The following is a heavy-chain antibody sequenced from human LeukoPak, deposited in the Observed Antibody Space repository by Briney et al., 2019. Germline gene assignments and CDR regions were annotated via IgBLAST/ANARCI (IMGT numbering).Heavy chain of an antibody. V-gene: IGHV1-2*02. CDR1: GYTFTGYY. CDR3: ARDHRIVGATTPDY. D-gene: IGHD1-26*01. CDR2: INPNSGGT. Sequence: ASVKVSCKASGYTFTGYYMHWVRQTPGQGPEWMGWINPNSGGTNYAQKFQGRVTMTRDTSISTAYMELSRLRSDDTAVYYCARDHRIVGATTPDYWGQGTLVTVSS. J-gene: IGHJ4*02.